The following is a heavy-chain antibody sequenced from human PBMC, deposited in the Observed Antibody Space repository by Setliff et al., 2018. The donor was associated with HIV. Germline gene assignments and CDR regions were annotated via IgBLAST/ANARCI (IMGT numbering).Heavy chain of an antibody. V-gene: IGHV3-73*01. D-gene: IGHD2-15*01. J-gene: IGHJ4*02. CDR1: GFTFSGSS. CDR2: IRSKAYTYAT. CDR3: SRFIDGGNGLDY. Sequence: GGSLRLSCAASGFTFSGSSIHWVRQASGKGLEWVGRIRSKAYTYATAYAASVNGRFTISRDDSKNTAYLQMNSLKTEDTAVYYCSRFIDGGNGLDYWGQGTLVPSPQ.